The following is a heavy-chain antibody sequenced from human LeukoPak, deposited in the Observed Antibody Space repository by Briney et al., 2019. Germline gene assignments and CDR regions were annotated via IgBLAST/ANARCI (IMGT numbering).Heavy chain of an antibody. CDR3: ARGAPYAFDI. V-gene: IGHV3-30*03. CDR1: GLTFSGYD. Sequence: PGGSLRLSCAASGLTFSGYDMHWVRQAPGKGPEWVAVMSYGVQNERYADSVKGRFTVSRDNAKNTLYLQMNSLRAEDTAVYYCARGAPYAFDIWGQGTMVTVSS. J-gene: IGHJ3*02. CDR2: MSYGVQNE.